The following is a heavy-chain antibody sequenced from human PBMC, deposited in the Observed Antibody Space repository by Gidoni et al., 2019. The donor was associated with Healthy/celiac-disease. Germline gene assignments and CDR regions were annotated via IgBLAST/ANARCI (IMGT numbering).Heavy chain of an antibody. Sequence: QVQLVESGGGVVQPGRSLRLSCAASGFPFSRYAMHWVRQAPGTGLEWVAVISYDGSNKYYADSVKGRFTISRDNSKNTLYLQMNSLRAEDTAVYYCARGRMTTHNKYYFDYWGQGTLVTVSS. D-gene: IGHD4-17*01. CDR3: ARGRMTTHNKYYFDY. CDR1: GFPFSRYA. J-gene: IGHJ4*02. CDR2: ISYDGSNK. V-gene: IGHV3-30-3*01.